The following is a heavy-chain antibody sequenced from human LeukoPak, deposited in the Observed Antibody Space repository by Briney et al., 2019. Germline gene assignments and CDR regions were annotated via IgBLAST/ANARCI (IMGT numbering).Heavy chain of an antibody. Sequence: SETLSLTCAVYGGSFSGYHWSWIRQPPGKGLEWIGEINHSGSTNYNPSLKSRVTISVDTSKNQFSLKLSSVTAADTAVYYCARGYGGIYYYYMDVWGKGTTVTVSS. CDR2: INHSGST. CDR1: GGSFSGYH. CDR3: ARGYGGIYYYYMDV. D-gene: IGHD3-16*01. J-gene: IGHJ6*03. V-gene: IGHV4-34*01.